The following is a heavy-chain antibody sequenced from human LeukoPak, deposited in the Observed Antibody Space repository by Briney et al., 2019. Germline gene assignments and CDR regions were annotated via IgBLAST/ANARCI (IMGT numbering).Heavy chain of an antibody. CDR1: GFTFSSYA. V-gene: IGHV3-30*14. CDR2: ISYDGSNK. D-gene: IGHD5-18*01. CDR3: ARDAYRFYYGMDV. J-gene: IGHJ6*02. Sequence: RSLRLSCAASGFTFSSYAMHWVRQAPGKGLEWVAVISYDGSNKYYADSVKGRFTISRDNSKNTLYLQMNSLRAEDTAVYYCARDAYRFYYGMDVWGQGTTVTVSS.